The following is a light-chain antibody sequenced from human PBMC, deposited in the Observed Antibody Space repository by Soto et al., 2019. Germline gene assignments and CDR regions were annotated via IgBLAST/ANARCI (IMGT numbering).Light chain of an antibody. Sequence: AIRMTQSPSSFSASTGDRVTITFRASQGISSYLAWYQQKPGKAPKLLIYAASTLQSGVPSRFSGSGSGTDFTLTISCLQAEDFATYYCQQYYSYPWTFGQGTKGEIK. CDR2: AAS. J-gene: IGKJ1*01. CDR3: QQYYSYPWT. V-gene: IGKV1-8*01. CDR1: QGISSY.